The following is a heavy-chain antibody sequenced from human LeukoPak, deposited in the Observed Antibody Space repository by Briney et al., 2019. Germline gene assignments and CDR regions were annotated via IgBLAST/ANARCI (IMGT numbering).Heavy chain of an antibody. CDR2: IKQDGSEK. CDR1: GFTFTTYW. D-gene: IGHD6-13*01. Sequence: GGSLRLSCAASGFTFTTYWMSWVRQAPGKGLEWVANIKQDGSEKYYVDSVKGRFTISRDNAKDSLYLQMNSLRAEDTALYYCAKDRRHSSSYFDYWGQGTLVTVSS. CDR3: AKDRRHSSSYFDY. J-gene: IGHJ4*02. V-gene: IGHV3-7*03.